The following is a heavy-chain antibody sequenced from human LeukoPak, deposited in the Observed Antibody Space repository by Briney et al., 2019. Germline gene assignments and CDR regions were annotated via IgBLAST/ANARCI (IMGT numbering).Heavy chain of an antibody. J-gene: IGHJ4*02. CDR3: ARVTGYMIEDYFDY. Sequence: ASVKVSCKASGYTFTSYGISWVRQAPGQGPEWMGWISAYNGNTNYAQKLQGRVTMTTDTSTSTAYMELRSLRSDDTAVYYCARVTGYMIEDYFDYWGQGTLVTVSS. V-gene: IGHV1-18*01. D-gene: IGHD3-22*01. CDR1: GYTFTSYG. CDR2: ISAYNGNT.